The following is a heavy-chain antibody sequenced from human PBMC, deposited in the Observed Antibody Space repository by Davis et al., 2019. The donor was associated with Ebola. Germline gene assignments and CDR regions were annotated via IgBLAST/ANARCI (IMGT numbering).Heavy chain of an antibody. D-gene: IGHD6-6*01. J-gene: IGHJ6*02. CDR2: IYYSGST. V-gene: IGHV4-39*01. CDR1: GGPTRSSSYY. CDR3: ARQSIAARYYGMDV. Sequence: SDPLSPTCTVPGGPTRSSSYYWGWIRQPPGEGLEWIGSIYYSGSTYYNPSLKSPVTITVDTSKNQFSLKLSSVTAADTAVVYCARQSIAARYYGMDVWGQGTTVTVSS.